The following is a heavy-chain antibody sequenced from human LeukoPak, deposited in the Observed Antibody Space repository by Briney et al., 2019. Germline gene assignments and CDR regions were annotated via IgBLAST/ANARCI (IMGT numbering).Heavy chain of an antibody. V-gene: IGHV5-51*01. J-gene: IGHJ2*01. Sequence: GESLKIFCRSSGYNLTRDWIAWVRQMPGKGLEWMGIIYPGDSDTRYSPSFQGQVIISADKSSSTAYLQWSSLKASDSAMYFYARQRSGGERRRHFDVWGRGTQVTVSS. D-gene: IGHD2-21*01. CDR1: GYNLTRDW. CDR2: IYPGDSDT. CDR3: ARQRSGGERRRHFDV.